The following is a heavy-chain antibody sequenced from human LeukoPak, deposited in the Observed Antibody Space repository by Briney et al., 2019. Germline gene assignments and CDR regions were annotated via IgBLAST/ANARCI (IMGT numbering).Heavy chain of an antibody. D-gene: IGHD3-22*01. CDR3: ARLSQIVVVNSGIDY. J-gene: IGHJ4*02. Sequence: GESLKISCKGSGYSFTSYWIAWVRQMPGKGLEWMGIVYPGDSDTRYSPSFQGQVTISADKSISTAYLQWSSLKASDTAMYYCARLSQIVVVNSGIDYWGQGTLVTVSS. CDR2: VYPGDSDT. CDR1: GYSFTSYW. V-gene: IGHV5-51*01.